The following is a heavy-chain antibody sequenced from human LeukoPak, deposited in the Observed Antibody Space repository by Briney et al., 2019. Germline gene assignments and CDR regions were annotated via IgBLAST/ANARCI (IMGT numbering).Heavy chain of an antibody. CDR1: SGSISSYY. CDR3: ARGKVADFWSGYPYYYYYMDV. Sequence: SETLSLTCTVSSGSISSYYWSWIRQPPGKGLEWIGYIYYSGSTNYNPSLKSRVTISVDTSKNQFSLKLSSVTAADTAVYYCARGKVADFWSGYPYYYYYMDVWGKGTTVTVSS. D-gene: IGHD3-3*01. CDR2: IYYSGST. V-gene: IGHV4-59*01. J-gene: IGHJ6*03.